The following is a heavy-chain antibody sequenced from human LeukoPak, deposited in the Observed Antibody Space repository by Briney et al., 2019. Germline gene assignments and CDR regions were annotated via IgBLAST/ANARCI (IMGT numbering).Heavy chain of an antibody. Sequence: SETLSLTCTVSGGSISSSSYYWGWIRQPPGKGLEWIGSIYYSGSTYYNPSLKSRVTISVDTPKNQFSLKLSSVTAADTAVYYCARHPITMVRFTFDYWGQGTLVTVSS. D-gene: IGHD3-10*01. CDR2: IYYSGST. J-gene: IGHJ4*02. CDR1: GGSISSSSYY. V-gene: IGHV4-39*01. CDR3: ARHPITMVRFTFDY.